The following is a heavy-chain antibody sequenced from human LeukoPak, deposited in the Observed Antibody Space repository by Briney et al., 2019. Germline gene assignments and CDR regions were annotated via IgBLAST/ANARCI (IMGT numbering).Heavy chain of an antibody. J-gene: IGHJ4*02. D-gene: IGHD1-1*01. Sequence: PGGSLRLSCAASGFSITDWPLSWVRQAPGEGLEWISAIGVRTHNADSVKGRFTISRDCSKNTLYLQMNSLTVEDTAIYFCAAGHQNSLEGYWGQGTLVSVAS. CDR2: IGVRT. CDR1: GFSITDWP. CDR3: AAGHQNSLEGY. V-gene: IGHV3-23*01.